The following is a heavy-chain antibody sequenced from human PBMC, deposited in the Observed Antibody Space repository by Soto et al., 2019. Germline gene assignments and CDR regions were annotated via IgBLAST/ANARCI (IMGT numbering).Heavy chain of an antibody. Sequence: SVKVSCKASGGTFSSYAISWVRQAPGQGLEWTGGIIPIFGTANYAQKFQGRVTITADESTSTAYMELSSLRSEDTAVYYCARLGSRDGVYYYGTAVCGIETTVTV. CDR1: GGTFSSYA. D-gene: IGHD3-10*01. J-gene: IGHJ6*01. CDR3: ARLGSRDGVYYYGTAV. CDR2: IIPIFGTA. V-gene: IGHV1-69*13.